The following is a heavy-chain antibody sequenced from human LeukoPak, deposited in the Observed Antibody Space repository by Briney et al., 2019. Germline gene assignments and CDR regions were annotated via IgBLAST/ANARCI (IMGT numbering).Heavy chain of an antibody. CDR1: GYTFTSYY. D-gene: IGHD3-22*01. CDR2: INPSGGST. Sequence: ASVKVSCKASGYTFTSYYMHWVRQAPGQGLEWMGIINPSGGSTSYAQKFQGRVTMTRDTSTSTVYMELSSLRSEDTAVYYCAVLYYYDSSGYTDFDYWGQGTLVTVSS. J-gene: IGHJ4*02. V-gene: IGHV1-46*01. CDR3: AVLYYYDSSGYTDFDY.